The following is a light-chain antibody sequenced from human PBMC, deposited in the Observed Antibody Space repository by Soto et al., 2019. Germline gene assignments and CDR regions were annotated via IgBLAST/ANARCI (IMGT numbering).Light chain of an antibody. V-gene: IGKV3-20*01. Sequence: EIVLTQSPGTLSLSPGERATLSCRASQSIRSNYLAWYQQKIGQAPRLLIYGASSRVTGIPDRFSGSGSGTDFTLTISRLEPEDFEVYYCQQYGASPWTFGQGTKVEIK. CDR3: QQYGASPWT. J-gene: IGKJ1*01. CDR2: GAS. CDR1: QSIRSNY.